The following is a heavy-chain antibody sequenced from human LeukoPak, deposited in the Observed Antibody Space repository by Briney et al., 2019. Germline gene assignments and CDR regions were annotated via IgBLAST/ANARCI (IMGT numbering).Heavy chain of an antibody. CDR3: ARSSAAAGSYDY. J-gene: IGHJ4*02. CDR1: GGSISSSSYY. V-gene: IGHV4-39*07. Sequence: SETLSLTCIVSGGSISSSSYYWGWIRQPPGKGLEWIGSIYYSGSTNYNPSLKSRVTISVDTSKNQFSLKLSSVTAADTAVYYCARSSAAAGSYDYWGQGTLVTVSS. CDR2: IYYSGST. D-gene: IGHD6-13*01.